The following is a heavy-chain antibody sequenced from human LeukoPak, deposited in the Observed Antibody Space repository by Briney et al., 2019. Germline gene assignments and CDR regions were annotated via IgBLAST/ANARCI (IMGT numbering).Heavy chain of an antibody. J-gene: IGHJ3*02. CDR3: ARVSSRDYDYVWGSYGGAFDI. Sequence: SETLSLTCTVSGGSISSSSYYWGWIRQPPGKGLEWIGSIYYSGSTYYNPSLKSRVTISVDTSKNQFSLKLSSVTAADTAVYYCARVSSRDYDYVWGSYGGAFDIWGQGTMVTVSS. D-gene: IGHD3-16*01. V-gene: IGHV4-39*07. CDR1: GGSISSSSYY. CDR2: IYYSGST.